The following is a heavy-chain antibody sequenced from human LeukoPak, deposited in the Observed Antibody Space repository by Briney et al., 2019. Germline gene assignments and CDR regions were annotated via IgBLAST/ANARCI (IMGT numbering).Heavy chain of an antibody. J-gene: IGHJ4*02. D-gene: IGHD3-16*02. CDR3: AKDVLRLGELSPVDY. Sequence: GGSLRLSCAASGFTFSSYGMHWVRQAPGKGLEWVAVIWYGGSNKYYADSVKGRFTISRDNSKNTLYLQMNSLRAEDTAVYYCAKDVLRLGELSPVDYWGQGTLVTVSS. V-gene: IGHV3-30*02. CDR2: IWYGGSNK. CDR1: GFTFSSYG.